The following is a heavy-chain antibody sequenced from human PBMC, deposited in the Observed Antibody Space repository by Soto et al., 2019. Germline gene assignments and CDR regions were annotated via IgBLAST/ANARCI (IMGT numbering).Heavy chain of an antibody. CDR2: INHGGST. V-gene: IGHV4-34*01. CDR1: GGSFSGYY. J-gene: IGHJ6*02. Sequence: SETLSLTCAVYGGSFSGYYWSWIRQPPGKGLEWIGEINHGGSTNYNPSLKSRVTISVDTSKNQFSLKLSSVTAADTAVYYCVHATPYYYYYGMDVWGQGTTVTVSS. CDR3: VHATPYYYYYGMDV.